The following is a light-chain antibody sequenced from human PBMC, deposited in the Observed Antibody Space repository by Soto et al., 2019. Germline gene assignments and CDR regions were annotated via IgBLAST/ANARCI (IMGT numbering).Light chain of an antibody. CDR2: RAS. J-gene: IGKJ4*01. CDR1: QSISSSE. Sequence: EIVLTQSPGTLSLSPGERATLSCRASQSISSSELAWYQQKPDQAPSLLVYRASSRATGLPDRFSGSGSGTDFTLTISRLEPEDFAVYYCQHYGSSSPLPFGGGTKVEIK. CDR3: QHYGSSSPLP. V-gene: IGKV3-20*01.